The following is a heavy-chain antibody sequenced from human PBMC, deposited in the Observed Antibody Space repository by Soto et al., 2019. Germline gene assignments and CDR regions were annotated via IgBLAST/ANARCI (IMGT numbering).Heavy chain of an antibody. CDR3: ARDVLTQYYFDY. CDR2: ISYDGRRH. V-gene: IGHV3-30*04. J-gene: IGHJ4*02. D-gene: IGHD3-22*01. Sequence: QVQLVESGGGVVQPGRSLRLSCAASGFSFSTYAIHWVRHAPGKGLEWVAVISYDGRRHYYADSVKGRFTISRDDSKNTLYLQMDSLRAEDTAVYYCARDVLTQYYFDYWGQGTLVTVSS. CDR1: GFSFSTYA.